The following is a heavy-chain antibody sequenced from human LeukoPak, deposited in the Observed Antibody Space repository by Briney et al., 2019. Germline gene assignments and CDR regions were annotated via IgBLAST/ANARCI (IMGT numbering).Heavy chain of an antibody. CDR3: AGMTTVTTLFYYYYAMDV. Sequence: SETLSLTCAVYGGSFSGYYWSWIRQPPGKGLEWIGEINHSGSTNYNPSLKSRVTISVDTSKNQFSLKLSSVTAPDTAVYYCAGMTTVTTLFYYYYAMDVWGQGTTVTVSS. J-gene: IGHJ6*02. D-gene: IGHD4-17*01. CDR2: INHSGST. CDR1: GGSFSGYY. V-gene: IGHV4-34*01.